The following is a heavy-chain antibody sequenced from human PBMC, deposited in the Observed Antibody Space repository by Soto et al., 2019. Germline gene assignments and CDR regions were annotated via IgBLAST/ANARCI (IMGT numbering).Heavy chain of an antibody. CDR3: AKDRSDYIAAGDAFDI. V-gene: IGHV3-23*01. J-gene: IGHJ3*02. Sequence: EVQLLESGGGLVQPGGSLRLSCAASGFTFSSYAMSWVRQAPGKGLEWVSAISGSGGSTYYADSVKGRFTISRDNSKNTLYLQMNSLRAEDTAVYYCAKDRSDYIAAGDAFDIWGQGTMVTVSS. D-gene: IGHD6-13*01. CDR1: GFTFSSYA. CDR2: ISGSGGST.